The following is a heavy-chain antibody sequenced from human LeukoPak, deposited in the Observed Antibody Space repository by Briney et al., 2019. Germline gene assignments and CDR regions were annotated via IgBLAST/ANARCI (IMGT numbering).Heavy chain of an antibody. V-gene: IGHV4-59*01. CDR2: STYNGNT. D-gene: IGHD3-10*01. J-gene: IGHJ4*02. Sequence: SETLSLTCTVSGASFTNYYWSWIRQPPGQGLEWIGFSTYNGNTNYNPSLKSRVTISVDMSKNQFSLRLKSVTAVDTAVYYCARGALLWFGAKMEYYFDSWGQGTPLTVSS. CDR3: ARGALLWFGAKMEYYFDS. CDR1: GASFTNYY.